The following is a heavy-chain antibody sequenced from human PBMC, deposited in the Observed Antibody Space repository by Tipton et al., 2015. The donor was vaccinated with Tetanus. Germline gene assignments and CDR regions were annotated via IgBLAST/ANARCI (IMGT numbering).Heavy chain of an antibody. CDR1: GYTFTSYY. CDR3: ARDPRYDSSGYSFDY. V-gene: IGHV1-46*01. CDR2: MHPGGGST. Sequence: QLVRSGAEVKKPGASVKLSCKASGYTFTSYYMHWVRQAPGQGLEWMGIMHPGGGSTTYAQKFQGRVTMTRDTSTSTVYMELSSLRSEDTAVYYCARDPRYDSSGYSFDYWGQGTLVTVSS. D-gene: IGHD3-22*01. J-gene: IGHJ4*02.